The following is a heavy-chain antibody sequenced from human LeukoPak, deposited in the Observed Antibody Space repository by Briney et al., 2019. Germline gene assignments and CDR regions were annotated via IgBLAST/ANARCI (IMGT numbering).Heavy chain of an antibody. D-gene: IGHD3-10*01. Sequence: SETLSLTCTVSGYSISSGYYWGWIQQPPGKGLEWIGSIYHSGSTYYNPSLKSRVSISRDMSKNQLSLMLSSVTAADTAVYYCARGFGAGNYYYGWFDPWGQGTLVSVSS. CDR1: GYSISSGYY. V-gene: IGHV4-38-2*02. CDR2: IYHSGST. CDR3: ARGFGAGNYYYGWFDP. J-gene: IGHJ5*02.